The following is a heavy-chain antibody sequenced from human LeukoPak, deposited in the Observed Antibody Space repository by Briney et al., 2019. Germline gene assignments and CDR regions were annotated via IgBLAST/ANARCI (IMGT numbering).Heavy chain of an antibody. D-gene: IGHD6-13*01. J-gene: IGHJ4*02. CDR1: GGSISSSSYY. V-gene: IGHV4-39*07. CDR3: ARVAYGGYSSSWYYFDY. Sequence: SETLSLTCTASGGSISSSSYYWGWIRQPPGKGLEWIGNIYYSGSTYYNPSLKSRVTISVDTSKNQFSLKLSSVTAADTAVYYCARVAYGGYSSSWYYFDYWGQGTLVTVSS. CDR2: IYYSGST.